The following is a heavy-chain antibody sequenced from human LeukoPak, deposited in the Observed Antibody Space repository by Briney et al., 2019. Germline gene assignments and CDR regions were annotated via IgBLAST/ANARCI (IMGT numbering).Heavy chain of an antibody. J-gene: IGHJ3*02. D-gene: IGHD3-22*01. CDR2: ISGSGGST. V-gene: IGHV3-23*01. CDR3: AKGTHYDSSGYSLHDAFDI. Sequence: GGSLRLSCAASGFTFSSYAMSWVRQAPGKGLEWVSAISGSGGSTYHADSVKGRFTISRDNSKNTLYLQMNSLRAEDTAVYYCAKGTHYDSSGYSLHDAFDIWGQGTMVTVSS. CDR1: GFTFSSYA.